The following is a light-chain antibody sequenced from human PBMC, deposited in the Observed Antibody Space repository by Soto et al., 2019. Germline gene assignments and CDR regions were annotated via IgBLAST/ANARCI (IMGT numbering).Light chain of an antibody. CDR1: LSVASNY. V-gene: IGKV3-20*01. J-gene: IGKJ1*01. Sequence: EIVLTQSPGTLPLSPGERATLSCRASLSVASNYLAWYQQKPGQAPRLLIYAASGRATGIPDRFSGSGSGTDLTLTITRLEPDDFAVYYCQQYGSAPWTFGQGTKVEIK. CDR3: QQYGSAPWT. CDR2: AAS.